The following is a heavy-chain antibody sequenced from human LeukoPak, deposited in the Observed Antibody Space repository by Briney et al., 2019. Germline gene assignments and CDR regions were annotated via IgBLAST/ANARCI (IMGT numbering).Heavy chain of an antibody. D-gene: IGHD3-22*01. Sequence: SQTLSLTCTVSGGSISSGDYYWRWIRQPPGKGLEWIGYIYYSGSTYYNPSLKSRVTISVDTSKNQFSLKLSSVTAADTAVYYCARTSMIAVHFDYWGQGTLVTVSS. CDR1: GGSISSGDYY. CDR3: ARTSMIAVHFDY. CDR2: IYYSGST. J-gene: IGHJ4*02. V-gene: IGHV4-30-4*01.